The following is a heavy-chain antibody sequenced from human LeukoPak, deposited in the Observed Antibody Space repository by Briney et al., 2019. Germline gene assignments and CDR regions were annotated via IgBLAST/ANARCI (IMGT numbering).Heavy chain of an antibody. V-gene: IGHV1-46*01. Sequence: WASVKVSCKASGYTFIRYGFSWVRQAPGQGLEWMGIINPSGGSRSDAQKFQGRVTLTRDTSTSTVYMELSSLRSEDTAVYYCARSDRWSFSDYWGQGTLVTVSS. J-gene: IGHJ4*02. D-gene: IGHD3-10*01. CDR2: INPSGGSR. CDR3: ARSDRWSFSDY. CDR1: GYTFIRYG.